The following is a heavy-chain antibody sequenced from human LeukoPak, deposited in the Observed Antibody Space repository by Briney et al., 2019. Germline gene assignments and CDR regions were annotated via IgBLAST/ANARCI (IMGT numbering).Heavy chain of an antibody. V-gene: IGHV4-34*01. J-gene: IGHJ6*02. CDR3: ARGGSLYYYYGMDV. Sequence: NPSETLSLTCAVYGGSFSGYYWSWIRQPPGKGLEWIGEINHSESTNYNPSLKTRVTISVDTSKDQFSLKVSSVTAADTAVYYCARGGSLYYYYGMDVWGQGTTVTVSS. CDR1: GGSFSGYY. CDR2: INHSEST.